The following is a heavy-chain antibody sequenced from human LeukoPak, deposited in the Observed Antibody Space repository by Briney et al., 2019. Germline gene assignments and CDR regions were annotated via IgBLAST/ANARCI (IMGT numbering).Heavy chain of an antibody. V-gene: IGHV6-1*01. Sequence: SQTLSLTCAISGDSGSSNSAAWSWIRQSPSRGLEWLGRTYYRSRWYNDHAPSVKSRITINPDTSKNQFSLQLNSVTPEDTAVYYCARETPQYSSGRGVFDYWGQGTLVTVSS. D-gene: IGHD6-19*01. CDR1: GDSGSSNSAA. CDR3: ARETPQYSSGRGVFDY. CDR2: TYYRSRWYN. J-gene: IGHJ4*02.